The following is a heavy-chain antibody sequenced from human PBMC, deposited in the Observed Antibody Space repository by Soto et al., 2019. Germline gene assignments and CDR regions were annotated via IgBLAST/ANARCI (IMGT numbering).Heavy chain of an antibody. CDR1: GFTFNNYA. CDR3: AKGRGGSGCLTPRVDF. CDR2: ISGGGDTT. V-gene: IGHV3-23*01. Sequence: EVQLLESGGGLVQPGGSLRLSCAASGFTFNNYAMTWVRQAPGKGLEWVSAISGGGDTTSYADSVKGRFTVSRDGSKNNVYMQLSSLRAEDTALYYCAKGRGGSGCLTPRVDFWGQGTLVTVSS. D-gene: IGHD3-10*01. J-gene: IGHJ4*02.